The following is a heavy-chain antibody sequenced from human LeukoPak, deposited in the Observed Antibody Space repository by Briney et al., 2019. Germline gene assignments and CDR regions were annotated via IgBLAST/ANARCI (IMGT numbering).Heavy chain of an antibody. CDR3: ARPPGRGGNGDFDAFDI. J-gene: IGHJ3*02. CDR2: ISSSSSYI. Sequence: KRWGSLRLSCAASGFTFSSYTMNWVRQAPGKGLEWVSSISSSSSYIYYADSVKGRFTISRDNAKNSLYLQMNSLRAEDTAVYYCARPPGRGGNGDFDAFDIWGQGTMVTVSS. V-gene: IGHV3-21*01. CDR1: GFTFSSYT. D-gene: IGHD4-17*01.